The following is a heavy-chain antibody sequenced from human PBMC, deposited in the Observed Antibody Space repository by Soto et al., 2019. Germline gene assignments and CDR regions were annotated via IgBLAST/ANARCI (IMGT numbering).Heavy chain of an antibody. D-gene: IGHD6-6*01. J-gene: IGHJ4*02. V-gene: IGHV3-49*03. Sequence: GGSLRLFCTASGFTFGDYAMSWFRQAPGKGLEWVGFIRSKAYGGTTEYAASVKGRFTISRDDSKSIAYLQMNSLKTEDTAVYYCTRDWDGGFYGYSSFVYWGQGTLVTVSS. CDR2: IRSKAYGGTT. CDR1: GFTFGDYA. CDR3: TRDWDGGFYGYSSFVY.